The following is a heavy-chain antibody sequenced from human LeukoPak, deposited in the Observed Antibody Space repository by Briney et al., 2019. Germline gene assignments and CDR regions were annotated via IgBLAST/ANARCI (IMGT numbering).Heavy chain of an antibody. Sequence: SGGSLRLSCAASGFTFSSYGMHWVRQAPGKGLEWVAVIWYDGSNKYYADSVKGRFTISRDNSKNTLCLQMNSLRAEDTAVYYCARDSTTGDRNAFDIWGQGTMVTVSS. D-gene: IGHD7-27*01. V-gene: IGHV3-33*01. CDR3: ARDSTTGDRNAFDI. J-gene: IGHJ3*02. CDR2: IWYDGSNK. CDR1: GFTFSSYG.